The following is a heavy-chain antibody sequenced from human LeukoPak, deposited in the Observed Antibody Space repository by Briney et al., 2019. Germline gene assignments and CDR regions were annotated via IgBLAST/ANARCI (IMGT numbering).Heavy chain of an antibody. CDR2: ISSSSSYI. CDR3: ARGVQSSLYYYYYYYMDV. V-gene: IGHV3-21*01. Sequence: GGSLRLSCAASGFTFSSYSMNWVRQAPGKGLEWVSSISSSSSYIYYADSVKGRFTISRDNAKNSLYLQMNSLRAEDTAVYYCARGVQSSLYYYYYYYMDVWGKGTTVTVSS. D-gene: IGHD1-1*01. J-gene: IGHJ6*03. CDR1: GFTFSSYS.